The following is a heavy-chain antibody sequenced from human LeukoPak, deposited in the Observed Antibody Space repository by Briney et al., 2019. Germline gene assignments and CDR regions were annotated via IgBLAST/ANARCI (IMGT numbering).Heavy chain of an antibody. CDR3: ARDQVYPTDQHYYYYGMDV. CDR2: IIPIFGTA. CDR1: GGTFISYA. J-gene: IGHJ6*02. D-gene: IGHD2-2*01. V-gene: IGHV1-69*01. Sequence: SVKVSCKASGGTFISYAISWVRQAPGQGLEWMGGIIPIFGTANYAQKFQGRVTITADESTSTAYMELSSLRSEDTAVYYCARDQVYPTDQHYYYYGMDVWGQGATVTVSS.